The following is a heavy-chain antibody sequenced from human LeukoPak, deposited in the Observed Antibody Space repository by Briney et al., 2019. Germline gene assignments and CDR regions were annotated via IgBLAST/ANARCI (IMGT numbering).Heavy chain of an antibody. CDR1: GGTIYSYY. D-gene: IGHD2-2*01. V-gene: IGHV4-59*01. Sequence: SETLSLTCTVSGGTIYSYYWSWIRQPPGKGLEGIGYIYNSGSTNYNPSLKSRVTISVDTSKNQVSLKLSSVTAADTAVYYCARFQSSSSWDYYYGLDVWGQGTTVTVSS. CDR3: ARFQSSSSWDYYYGLDV. CDR2: IYNSGST. J-gene: IGHJ6*02.